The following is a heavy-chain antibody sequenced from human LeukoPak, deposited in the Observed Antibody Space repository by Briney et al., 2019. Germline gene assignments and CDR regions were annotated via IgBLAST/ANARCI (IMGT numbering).Heavy chain of an antibody. CDR3: AGGLGQTFDY. D-gene: IGHD6-6*01. CDR2: VYYTGST. Sequence: SETLSLTCTVSGGSISRYYWSWIRQPPGKGLEWIGYVYYTGSTNYNPSLKSRVTISVDTSKNQFSLKLTSVTAADTAIYYCAGGLGQTFDYWGRGTLVTVSS. CDR1: GGSISRYY. V-gene: IGHV4-59*08. J-gene: IGHJ4*02.